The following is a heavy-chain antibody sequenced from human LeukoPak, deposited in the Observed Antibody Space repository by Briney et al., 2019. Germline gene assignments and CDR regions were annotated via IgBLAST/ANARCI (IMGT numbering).Heavy chain of an antibody. CDR3: VRHGLGSSWFGFDS. CDR2: IYPGDSDP. Sequence: GESLKISCKGSGYTFTTYWIGWVRQMLGKGLEWMGLIYPGDSDPRYSPSFQGQVTISADKSISTAYLQWSSLKASDSAMYYCVRHGLGSSWFGFDSWGQGTLVTVSS. J-gene: IGHJ4*02. V-gene: IGHV5-51*01. D-gene: IGHD6-13*01. CDR1: GYTFTTYW.